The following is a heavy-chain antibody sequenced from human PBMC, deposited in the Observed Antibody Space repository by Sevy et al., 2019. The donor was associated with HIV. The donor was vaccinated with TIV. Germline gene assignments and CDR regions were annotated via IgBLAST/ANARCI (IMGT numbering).Heavy chain of an antibody. V-gene: IGHV3-43*01. CDR2: ISWDGSST. Sequence: GGSLRLSYAASGLNFNDYTMNWVRQAPGKGLEWVSFISWDGSSTYYADSVKGRFTISRENTKNSLFLQMNSLRTEDTAWYYCTKGGVSAGYAYDIWGQGTMVTVSS. J-gene: IGHJ3*02. D-gene: IGHD2-2*01. CDR1: GLNFNDYT. CDR3: TKGGVSAGYAYDI.